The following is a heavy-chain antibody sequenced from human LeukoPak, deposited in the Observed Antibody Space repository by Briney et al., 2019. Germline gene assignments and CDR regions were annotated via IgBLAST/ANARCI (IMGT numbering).Heavy chain of an antibody. CDR3: AKAKPTVTTWYFDY. J-gene: IGHJ4*02. V-gene: IGHV3-30*18. CDR2: ISYDGSNK. Sequence: PGRSLRLSCAASGFTFSSYGMHWVRQAPGKGQEWVAVISYDGSNKYYADSVKGRFTISRDNSKNTLYLQMNSLRAEDTAVYYCAKAKPTVTTWYFDYWGQGTLVTVSS. CDR1: GFTFSSYG. D-gene: IGHD4-17*01.